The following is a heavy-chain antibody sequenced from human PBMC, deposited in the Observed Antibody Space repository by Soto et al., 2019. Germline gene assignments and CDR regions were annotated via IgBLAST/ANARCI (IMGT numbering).Heavy chain of an antibody. CDR1: GGSFSGYY. D-gene: IGHD3-10*01. CDR2: INHSGST. Sequence: QVQLQQWGAGLLKPSETLSLTCAVYGGSFSGYYWSWIRQPPGKGLEWIGEINHSGSTNYNPSLRRRVSISVDASKHQFSRKLRSVTAADTAVYYCARGQARKKFATTVRGVIITRWFDPWGQGTLVTVSS. CDR3: ARGQARKKFATTVRGVIITRWFDP. J-gene: IGHJ5*02. V-gene: IGHV4-34*01.